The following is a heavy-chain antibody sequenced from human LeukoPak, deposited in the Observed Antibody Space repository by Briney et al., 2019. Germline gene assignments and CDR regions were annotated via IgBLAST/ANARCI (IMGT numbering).Heavy chain of an antibody. J-gene: IGHJ5*02. CDR2: VYYSGTT. CDR3: ARPHYTSSPWFWLDP. Sequence: SETLSLTCTVSGDSITSYYWSWVRQPPGKGLEWIGYVYYSGTTNYNPSLKSRVTMSMDTSKNQFSLKLSSVTAADTAVYYCARPHYTSSPWFWLDPWGQGTLVTVSS. V-gene: IGHV4-59*01. CDR1: GDSITSYY. D-gene: IGHD6-13*01.